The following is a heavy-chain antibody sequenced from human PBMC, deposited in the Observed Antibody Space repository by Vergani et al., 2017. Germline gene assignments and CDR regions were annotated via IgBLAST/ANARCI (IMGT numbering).Heavy chain of an antibody. Sequence: QVQLVQSGAEVKKPGASVKVSCKASGYTFTGYYMHWVRQAPGQGLEWMGWINPNSGGTNYAQKFQGRVTMTRDTSISTAYMELSSLRSEDTAVYYCARDYGGNSRYYYYYMDVWGKGTTVTVSS. J-gene: IGHJ6*03. CDR1: GYTFTGYY. CDR2: INPNSGGT. D-gene: IGHD4-23*01. V-gene: IGHV1-2*02. CDR3: ARDYGGNSRYYYYYMDV.